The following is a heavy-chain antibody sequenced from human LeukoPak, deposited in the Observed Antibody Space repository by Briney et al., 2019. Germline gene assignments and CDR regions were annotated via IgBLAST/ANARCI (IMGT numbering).Heavy chain of an antibody. D-gene: IGHD3-3*01. CDR2: IYYSGST. J-gene: IGHJ3*02. CDR3: ARDNEYYDFWSGYYDRDAFDI. CDR1: GGSISSSSYY. Sequence: SETLSLTCTVSGGSISSSSYYWGWIRQPPGKGLEWIGSIYYSGSTYYNPPLKSRVTISVDTSKNQFSLKLSSVTAADTAVYYCARDNEYYDFWSGYYDRDAFDIWGQGTMVTVSS. V-gene: IGHV4-39*07.